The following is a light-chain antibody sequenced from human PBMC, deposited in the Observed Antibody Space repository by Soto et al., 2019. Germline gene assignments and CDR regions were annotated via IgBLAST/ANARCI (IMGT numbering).Light chain of an antibody. V-gene: IGLV2-14*03. J-gene: IGLJ1*01. Sequence: QSVPTQPASVSGSPGQSITISCSGTSSDIGSYNHVAWYQQFPGKSPKLMIYAVSDWPPGVSDRFSGSKSGITASLTISGLQTEDEADYYCISYTDRQSYLFGTGTKLTVL. CDR3: ISYTDRQSYL. CDR2: AVS. CDR1: SSDIGSYNH.